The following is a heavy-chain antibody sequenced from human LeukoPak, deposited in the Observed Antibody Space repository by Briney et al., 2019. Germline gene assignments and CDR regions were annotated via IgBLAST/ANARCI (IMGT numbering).Heavy chain of an antibody. CDR1: GGSISSYY. V-gene: IGHV4-4*07. CDR2: VYTSGLT. D-gene: IGHD4-17*01. J-gene: IGHJ4*02. Sequence: SETLSLTCTVSGGSISSYYWSWIRQPAGKGLEWIGRVYTSGLTGYNPSLKSRVTMSVDTSKNQLSLKLTSVTAADTAVYYCATSALDYGDFDSLFDYWGQGTLVTVSS. CDR3: ATSALDYGDFDSLFDY.